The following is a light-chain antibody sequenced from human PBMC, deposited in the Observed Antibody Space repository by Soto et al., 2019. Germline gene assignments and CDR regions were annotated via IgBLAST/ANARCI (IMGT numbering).Light chain of an antibody. CDR2: GNN. CDR3: AAWDDSLNGPV. J-gene: IGLJ3*02. V-gene: IGLV1-44*01. CDR1: SSNIGNNT. Sequence: QSVLTQPPSASGTPGQRVTISCSGSSSNIGNNTVNWYQQLPGTAPKLPIYGNNHRTSGVPDRFSGSKSGTSASLANSGLQSEDEADYFCAAWDDSLNGPVFGGGTKLTVL.